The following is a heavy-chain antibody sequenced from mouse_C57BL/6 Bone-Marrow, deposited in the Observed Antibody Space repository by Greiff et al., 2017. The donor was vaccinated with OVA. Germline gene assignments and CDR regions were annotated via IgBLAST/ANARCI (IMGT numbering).Heavy chain of an antibody. D-gene: IGHD1-1*01. J-gene: IGHJ1*03. CDR2: IYPGSGST. CDR3: AREDYSYWYFDV. Sequence: VQLQQPGAELVKPGASVKMSCKASGYTFTSYWITWVKQRPGQGLEWIGDIYPGSGSTNYNEKFKSKATLTVDTSSSTAYMQLSSLTSEDSAGYYCAREDYSYWYFDVWGTGTTVTVSS. V-gene: IGHV1-55*01. CDR1: GYTFTSYW.